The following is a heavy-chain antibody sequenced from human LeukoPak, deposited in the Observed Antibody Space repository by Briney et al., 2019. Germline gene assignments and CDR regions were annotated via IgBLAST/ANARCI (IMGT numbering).Heavy chain of an antibody. CDR3: ARVTTFSDQLLQPWKTNWFDP. J-gene: IGHJ5*02. CDR1: GGSVSSYY. V-gene: IGHV4-59*02. CDR2: IYYSGRT. D-gene: IGHD2-2*01. Sequence: PSETLALTCTVSGGSVSSYYWGWIRQPPGKGLEWIGYIYYSGRTNYNPSLKSRVTISIDTSRNQFSLKLNSVTAADTAVYYCARVTTFSDQLLQPWKTNWFDPWGQGTLVTVSS.